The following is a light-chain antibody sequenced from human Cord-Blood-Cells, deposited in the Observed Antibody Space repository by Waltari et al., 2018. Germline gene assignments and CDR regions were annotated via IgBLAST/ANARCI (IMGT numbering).Light chain of an antibody. Sequence: DIQMTQSPSSLSASVGARVTITCRASQSISSYLNWYQQKPGKAPKLPIYAASSLQSGVPSRFSGSGSGTDFTLTISSLQPEDFATYYCQQSYSTRWTFGQGTKVEIK. CDR1: QSISSY. J-gene: IGKJ1*01. CDR3: QQSYSTRWT. V-gene: IGKV1-39*01. CDR2: AAS.